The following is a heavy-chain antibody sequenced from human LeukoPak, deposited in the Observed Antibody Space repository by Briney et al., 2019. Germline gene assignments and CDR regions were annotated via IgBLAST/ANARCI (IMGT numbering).Heavy chain of an antibody. D-gene: IGHD4-17*01. CDR1: GGSVSSGSYY. CDR3: ARGTYGDYPAD. J-gene: IGHJ4*02. Sequence: SETLSLTCTVSGGSVSSGSYYWSWIRQPPGKGLEWIGYIYYSGSTNYNPSLKSRVTISVDTSKNQFSLKLSSVTAADTAVYYCARGTYGDYPADWGQGTLVTVSS. V-gene: IGHV4-61*01. CDR2: IYYSGST.